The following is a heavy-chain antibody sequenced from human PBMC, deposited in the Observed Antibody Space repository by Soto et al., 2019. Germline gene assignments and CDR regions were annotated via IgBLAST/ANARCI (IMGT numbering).Heavy chain of an antibody. CDR1: GGSISSYY. CDR3: ARLYYYDSSGYRAFDI. D-gene: IGHD3-22*01. J-gene: IGHJ3*02. Sequence: QVQLQESGPGLVKPSETLSLTCTVSGGSISSYYWSWIRQPPGKGLEWIGYIYYSGSTNYNPSLKSRVTISVDTSKKQCSLKLSSVTAADTAVYYCARLYYYDSSGYRAFDIWGQGTMVTVSS. CDR2: IYYSGST. V-gene: IGHV4-59*08.